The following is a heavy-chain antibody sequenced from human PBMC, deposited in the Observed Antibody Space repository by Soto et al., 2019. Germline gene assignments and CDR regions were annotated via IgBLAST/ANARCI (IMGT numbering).Heavy chain of an antibody. D-gene: IGHD3-22*01. V-gene: IGHV3-30*09. CDR2: ISYDGSDK. CDR1: GFTYTDFA. Sequence: VQLVESGGGEVQPGRSLRLSCAASGFTYTDFALHWVRQAPGKGLEWVAIISYDGSDKYYADSVKGRFAISRDNPKNTLYLEMNSLRPEDKDVYFCARRAWDSYYAIDVWGQGTTVTVFS. J-gene: IGHJ6*02. CDR3: ARRAWDSYYAIDV.